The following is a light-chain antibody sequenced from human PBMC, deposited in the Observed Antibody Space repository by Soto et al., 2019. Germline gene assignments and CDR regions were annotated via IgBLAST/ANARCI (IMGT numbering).Light chain of an antibody. CDR2: EGS. J-gene: IGLJ3*02. Sequence: QSVLTQPASVSGSPGQSITISCTGTSSVVATFNLVSWYQQHPGKAPKLMIYEGSKRPAGVSNRFSGSRSGNTASLTISGLKAEDGADYSSCSYAGRSTFEVFGGGTQLTVL. V-gene: IGLV2-23*03. CDR1: SSVVATFNL. CDR3: CSYAGRSTFEV.